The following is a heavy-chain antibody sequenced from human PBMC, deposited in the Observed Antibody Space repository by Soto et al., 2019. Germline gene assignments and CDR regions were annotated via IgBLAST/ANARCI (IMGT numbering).Heavy chain of an antibody. CDR2: ISSDSRYI. Sequence: GPKRLRTAVAGGTRVNYGGSCIIQAPGKGLEWVSYISSDSRYIYYGDSVKGRFTISRDNARNSVYLQMNSLRDEDTAVYYCARIKLVEFFFNKVGVYDMDVWGQGTPVTVSS. J-gene: IGHJ6*02. CDR1: GGTRVNYG. CDR3: ARIKLVEFFFNKVGVYDMDV. D-gene: IGHD3-16*01. V-gene: IGHV3-11*06.